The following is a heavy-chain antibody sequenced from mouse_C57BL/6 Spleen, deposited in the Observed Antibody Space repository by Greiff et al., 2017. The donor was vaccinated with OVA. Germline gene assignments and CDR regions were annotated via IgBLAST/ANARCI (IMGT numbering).Heavy chain of an antibody. CDR3: AKKGDGNYKGAMDY. CDR1: GFSLTSYG. Sequence: QVQLKESGPGLVQPSQSLSITCTVSGFSLTSYGVHWVRQSPGKGLEWLGVIWRGGSTDYNAAFMSRLSITKENSKSKVFFKMNSLQADDTAIYYCAKKGDGNYKGAMDYWGQGTSVTVSS. D-gene: IGHD2-1*01. J-gene: IGHJ4*01. CDR2: IWRGGST. V-gene: IGHV2-5*01.